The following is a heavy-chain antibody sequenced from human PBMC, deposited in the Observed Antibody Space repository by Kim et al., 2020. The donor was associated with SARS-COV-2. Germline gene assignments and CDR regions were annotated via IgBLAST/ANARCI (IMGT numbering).Heavy chain of an antibody. CDR3: AKDISSYMTFYHLDL. D-gene: IGHD3-16*01. J-gene: IGHJ2*01. CDR2: ISWNSGSV. Sequence: GGSLRLSCAASGFTFGDSAMHWVRRRPGRALEWVSAISWNSGSVFYVDSVKGRFTTSRDNARKSLFLQINPVTPEDTAFYFCAKDISSYMTFYHLDLWGRGTQVTVSS. CDR1: GFTFGDSA. V-gene: IGHV3-9*01.